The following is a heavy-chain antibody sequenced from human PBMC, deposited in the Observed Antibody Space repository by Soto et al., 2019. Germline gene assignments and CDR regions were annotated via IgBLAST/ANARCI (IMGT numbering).Heavy chain of an antibody. CDR3: AKGNASDYYYYYGIDV. Sequence: EVQLLESGGGLVQPGGSLRLSCAASGFTFSSYAMNWVRQAPGKGLEGVSTIGGSGGSTYYADSVKGRFTISRDNSKTTVYMQMNSLRAEDTAVYYCAKGNASDYYYYYGIDVWGQGTTVTVSS. CDR2: IGGSGGST. J-gene: IGHJ6*02. V-gene: IGHV3-23*01. CDR1: GFTFSSYA.